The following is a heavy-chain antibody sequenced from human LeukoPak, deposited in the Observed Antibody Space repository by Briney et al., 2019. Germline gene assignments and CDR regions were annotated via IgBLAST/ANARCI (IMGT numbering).Heavy chain of an antibody. CDR3: ARGPTIFGVVIIPGFDY. CDR1: GYSISSGYY. CDR2: IYHSGST. Sequence: SETLSLTCTVSGYSISSGYYWGWIRQPPGKGLEWIGSIYHSGSTYYNPSLKSPVTISVDTSKNQFSLKLSSVTAADTAVYYCARGPTIFGVVIIPGFDYWGQGTLVTVSS. D-gene: IGHD3-3*01. J-gene: IGHJ4*02. V-gene: IGHV4-38-2*02.